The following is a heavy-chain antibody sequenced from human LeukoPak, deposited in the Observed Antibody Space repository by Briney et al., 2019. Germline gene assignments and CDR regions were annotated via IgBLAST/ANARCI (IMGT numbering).Heavy chain of an antibody. V-gene: IGHV5-51*01. CDR3: ARRYSYAPGAFDI. D-gene: IGHD2-15*01. CDR1: GYSFTSYW. J-gene: IGHJ3*02. Sequence: PGESLKISWKGSGYSFTSYWIGWVRQMPGKGLEWMGIIYPGDSDTRYSPSFQGQATISADKSISTAYLQWRSLKASDTAMYYCARRYSYAPGAFDIWGQGTMVTVSS. CDR2: IYPGDSDT.